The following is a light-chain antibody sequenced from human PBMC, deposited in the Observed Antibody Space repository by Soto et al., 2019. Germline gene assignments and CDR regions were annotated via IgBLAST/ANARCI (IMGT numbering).Light chain of an antibody. CDR3: QQYVSWT. V-gene: IGKV3-20*01. Sequence: EIVLTQSPGTLSVSPGERATLSCRASQTISSNYLAWYQQKPGQAPSLLIYGASSRATGIPDRFSGSGSGTDFTLTISKPEPEDCAIYNCQQYVSWTFGQGTKVEIK. CDR2: GAS. J-gene: IGKJ1*01. CDR1: QTISSNY.